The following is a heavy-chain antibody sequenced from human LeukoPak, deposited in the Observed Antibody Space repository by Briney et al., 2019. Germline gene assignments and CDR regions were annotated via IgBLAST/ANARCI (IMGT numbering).Heavy chain of an antibody. V-gene: IGHV4-30-4*01. Sequence: SETLSLTCTVSGGSISSGDYYWSWIRQPPGKGLEGIWCIYHSGTTSYNSSLESRLTISLDTSRNQFSLKLSSVTAADTAVYYCASASSSDYYPYWGQGTLVTVSS. CDR1: GGSISSGDYY. D-gene: IGHD3-22*01. CDR3: ASASSSDYYPY. CDR2: IYHSGTT. J-gene: IGHJ4*02.